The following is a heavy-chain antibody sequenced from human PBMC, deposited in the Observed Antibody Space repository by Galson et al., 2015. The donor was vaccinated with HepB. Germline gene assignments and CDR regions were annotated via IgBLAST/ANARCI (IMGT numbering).Heavy chain of an antibody. CDR2: ISGSGGST. CDR1: GFTFSSYA. Sequence: SLRLSCAASGFTFSSYAMSWVRQAPGKGLEWVSAISGSGGSTYYADSVKGRFTISRDNSKNTLYLQMNSLRAEDTAVYYCAKDLTIVVVVAATNDAFDIWGQGTMVTVSS. V-gene: IGHV3-23*01. J-gene: IGHJ3*02. D-gene: IGHD2-15*01. CDR3: AKDLTIVVVVAATNDAFDI.